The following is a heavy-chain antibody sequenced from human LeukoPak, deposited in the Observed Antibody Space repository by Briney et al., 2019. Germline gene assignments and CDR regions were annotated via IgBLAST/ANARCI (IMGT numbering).Heavy chain of an antibody. Sequence: GGSLRLSCAASGFTFSSYAMSGVREAPGKGLEWVSAISGSGGSTYYADSVKGRFTISRDNSKNTLYLQMNSLRAEDTAVYYCAKGFGELLLYYFDYWGQGTLVAVSS. CDR1: GFTFSSYA. CDR2: ISGSGGST. J-gene: IGHJ4*02. D-gene: IGHD3-10*01. V-gene: IGHV3-23*01. CDR3: AKGFGELLLYYFDY.